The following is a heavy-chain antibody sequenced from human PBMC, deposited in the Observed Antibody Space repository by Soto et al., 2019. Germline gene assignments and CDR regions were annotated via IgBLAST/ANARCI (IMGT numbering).Heavy chain of an antibody. CDR1: GGSISNGYYY. D-gene: IGHD6-19*01. CDR3: ARGGISVLNNSFDP. V-gene: IGHV4-61*01. J-gene: IGHJ5*02. CDR2: IYHSGRT. Sequence: SETLSLTCTVSGGSISNGYYYWSWVRQNPGKGLEWIGHIYHSGRTFYNPSLKSRVTISVDTSKNQFSLNLSSVTAADTAVYYCARGGISVLNNSFDPWGQGTLVTVSS.